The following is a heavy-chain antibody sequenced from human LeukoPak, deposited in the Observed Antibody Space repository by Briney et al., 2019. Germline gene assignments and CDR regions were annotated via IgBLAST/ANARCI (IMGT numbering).Heavy chain of an antibody. D-gene: IGHD4-23*01. Sequence: ASVKVSSKASGYTFTSYYMHWVRQAPGQGLEWMGIINPGGGSTSYAQKFQGRVTMTRDTSTSTVYMEVSSLRSEDTAVYYCARDGMDGGNSPLGYFQHWGQGTLVTVSS. CDR3: ARDGMDGGNSPLGYFQH. V-gene: IGHV1-46*01. J-gene: IGHJ1*01. CDR1: GYTFTSYY. CDR2: INPGGGST.